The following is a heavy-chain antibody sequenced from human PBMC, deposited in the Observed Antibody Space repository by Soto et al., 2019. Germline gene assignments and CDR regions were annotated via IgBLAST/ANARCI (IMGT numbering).Heavy chain of an antibody. CDR2: INSDGSST. D-gene: IGHD3-3*01. CDR3: AREGLRVLEWSPETSFNMDG. Sequence: GGSLRLSCAASGFTFSSYWMHWVRQAPGKGLVWVSRINSDGSSTSYADSVKGRFTISRDNAKNTLYLQMNSLRAEDTAVYYCAREGLRVLEWSPETSFNMDGWGKGNTVTVSS. J-gene: IGHJ6*03. CDR1: GFTFSSYW. V-gene: IGHV3-74*01.